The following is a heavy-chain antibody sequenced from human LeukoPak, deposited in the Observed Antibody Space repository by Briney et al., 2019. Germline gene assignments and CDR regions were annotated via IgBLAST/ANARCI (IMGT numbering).Heavy chain of an antibody. CDR3: ARVRSQHCYGSGSYYRILDY. D-gene: IGHD3-10*01. CDR1: GGSFSGYY. V-gene: IGHV4-34*01. J-gene: IGHJ4*02. Sequence: SETLSLTCAVYGGSFSGYYWSWIRQPPGKGLEWIGEINHSGSTNYNPSLKSRVTISVDTSKNQFSLKLSSVTAADTAVYYCARVRSQHCYGSGSYYRILDYWGQGTLVTVSS. CDR2: INHSGST.